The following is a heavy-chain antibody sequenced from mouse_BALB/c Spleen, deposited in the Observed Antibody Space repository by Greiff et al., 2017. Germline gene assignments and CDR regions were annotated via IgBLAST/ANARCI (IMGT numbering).Heavy chain of an antibody. Sequence: KQPGSELVRPGASVKLSCKASGYTFTSYWMHWVKQRPGQGLEWIGNIYPGSGSTNYDEKFKSKATLTVDTSSSTAYMQLSSLTSEDSAVYYCTRRDDYDMDYWGQGTSVTVSS. CDR2: IYPGSGST. V-gene: IGHV1S22*01. CDR3: TRRDDYDMDY. J-gene: IGHJ4*01. CDR1: GYTFTSYW. D-gene: IGHD2-4*01.